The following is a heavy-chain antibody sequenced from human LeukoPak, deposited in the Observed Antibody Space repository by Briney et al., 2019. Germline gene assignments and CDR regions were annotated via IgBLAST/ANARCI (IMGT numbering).Heavy chain of an antibody. Sequence: PGRSLRLSCAASGFTFSDYGMHWVRQAPGKGLEWVALIAYDGSKKYYADSVKGRFTISRDNSKNTLFLQMNSLRTEDTAVFYCAKVYVGFYGSGGWGDSGLDVWGQGTTVVVSS. V-gene: IGHV3-30*18. CDR2: IAYDGSKK. CDR1: GFTFSDYG. CDR3: AKVYVGFYGSGGWGDSGLDV. D-gene: IGHD3-10*01. J-gene: IGHJ6*02.